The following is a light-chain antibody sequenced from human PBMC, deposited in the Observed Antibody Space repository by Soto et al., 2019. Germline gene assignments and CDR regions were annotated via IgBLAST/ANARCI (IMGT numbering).Light chain of an antibody. V-gene: IGLV2-14*01. CDR2: DVI. Sequence: QSALTQPASVSGSPGQSITISCTGTSSDVGAYDYVSWYQQLPGKAPKLLIYDVINRPSGVSNRFSGSKSGNTASLTISGLQAEDEADYYCCSYTSSSSGVFGGGTKLTVL. J-gene: IGLJ3*02. CDR3: CSYTSSSSGV. CDR1: SSDVGAYDY.